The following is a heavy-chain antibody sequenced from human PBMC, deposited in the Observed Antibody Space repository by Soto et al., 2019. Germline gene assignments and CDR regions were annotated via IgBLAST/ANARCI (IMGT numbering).Heavy chain of an antibody. V-gene: IGHV6-1*01. CDR1: GDSVSSNSVA. J-gene: IGHJ4*02. Sequence: SQTLSLTCDISGDSVSSNSVAWNWIRQSPSRGLEWLGRTFYRSDWYNDYAVSVKSRITITPDASKNQFSLHLNSVTPDDTAVYYCARGGGEFDFWGQGTLVTVSS. D-gene: IGHD3-16*01. CDR2: TFYRSDWYN. CDR3: ARGGGEFDF.